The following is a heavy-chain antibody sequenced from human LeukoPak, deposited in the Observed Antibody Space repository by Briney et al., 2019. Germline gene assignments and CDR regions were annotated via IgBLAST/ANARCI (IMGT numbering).Heavy chain of an antibody. Sequence: SETLSLTCAVSGGSISSGGYSRSWIRQPPGKGLEWIGYIYYSGSTNYNPSLKSRVTISVDTSKNQFSLRLSSVTAADTAVYYCAREGYCTNGVCPDYWGQGTLVTVSS. J-gene: IGHJ4*02. V-gene: IGHV4-61*08. D-gene: IGHD2-8*01. CDR3: AREGYCTNGVCPDY. CDR2: IYYSGST. CDR1: GGSISSGGYS.